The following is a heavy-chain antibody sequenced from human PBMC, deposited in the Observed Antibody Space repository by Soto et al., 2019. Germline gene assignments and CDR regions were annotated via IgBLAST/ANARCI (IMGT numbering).Heavy chain of an antibody. J-gene: IGHJ5*02. CDR1: GFTFDDDA. D-gene: IGHD2-15*01. CDR2: ISWNSGSI. V-gene: IGHV3-9*01. Sequence: SLRLSCAASGFTFDDDAMHWVRQAPGKGLEWVSGISWNSGSIGYADSVKGRFTISRDNAKNSLYLQMNSLRAEDTALYYCAKGGLYCSGGSCYANWFDPWGQGT. CDR3: AKGGLYCSGGSCYANWFDP.